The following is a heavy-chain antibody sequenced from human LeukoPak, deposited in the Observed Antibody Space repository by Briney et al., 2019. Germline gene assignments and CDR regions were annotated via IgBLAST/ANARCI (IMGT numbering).Heavy chain of an antibody. D-gene: IGHD5-12*01. CDR2: INCSGGTA. CDR3: ARHAYSGYDPFDY. CDR1: GYTFSSYY. V-gene: IGHV1-46*01. J-gene: IGHJ4*02. Sequence: ASVKVSCKTSGYTFSSYYIHWVRQAPGQGLEWVGVINCSGGTATYAQKFQGRVTVTRDTSTSTVYMELSSLRSEDTAVYHCARHAYSGYDPFDYWGQGTLVTVSS.